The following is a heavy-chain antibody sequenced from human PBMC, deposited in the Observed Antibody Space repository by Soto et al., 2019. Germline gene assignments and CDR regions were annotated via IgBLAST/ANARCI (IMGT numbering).Heavy chain of an antibody. J-gene: IGHJ4*02. CDR3: ASARKRSVWSGYYANFDY. V-gene: IGHV1-69*01. CDR2: IIPIFGTA. D-gene: IGHD3-3*01. CDR1: GGTFSSYA. Sequence: QVQLVQSGAEVKKPGSSVKVSCKASGGTFSSYAISWVRQAPGQGLEWMGGIIPIFGTANYAQKFQGRVTITADESTSTAYMELSSLRSEDTAVYYCASARKRSVWSGYYANFDYWGQGTLVTVSS.